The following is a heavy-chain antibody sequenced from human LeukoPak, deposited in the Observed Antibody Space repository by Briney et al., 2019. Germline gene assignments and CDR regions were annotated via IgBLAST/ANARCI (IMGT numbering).Heavy chain of an antibody. CDR1: GFTFSSYG. J-gene: IGHJ4*02. D-gene: IGHD3-9*01. CDR2: IWYDGSNK. Sequence: GGSLRLSCAASGFTFSSYGMHWVRQAPSKGLEWVAVIWYDGSNKYYADSVKGRFTISRDNSKNTLYLQMNSLRAEDTAVYYCARDFDILTGSDDDYFDYWGQGTLVTVSS. V-gene: IGHV3-33*01. CDR3: ARDFDILTGSDDDYFDY.